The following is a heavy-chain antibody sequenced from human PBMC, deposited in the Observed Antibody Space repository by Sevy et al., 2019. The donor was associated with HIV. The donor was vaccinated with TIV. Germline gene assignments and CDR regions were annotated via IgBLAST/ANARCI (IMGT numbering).Heavy chain of an antibody. V-gene: IGHV3-74*01. J-gene: IGHJ4*02. CDR3: SRELCYYDRRAHQEPGDY. Sequence: GGSLRLSCAASGITLTPYWMHWVRQVPGKGLVWVSRINSDGSSTSYAESVKGRFTISRDNGKNSLYLQMKRLRVEDTAVYFCSRELCYYDRRAHQEPGDYWGQGVLVTVSS. CDR2: INSDGSST. CDR1: GITLTPYW. D-gene: IGHD3-22*01.